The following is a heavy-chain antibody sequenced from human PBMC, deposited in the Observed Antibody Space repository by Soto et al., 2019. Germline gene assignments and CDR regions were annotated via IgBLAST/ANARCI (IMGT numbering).Heavy chain of an antibody. V-gene: IGHV4-59*01. CDR1: GGSISSYY. CDR3: ARVGYECPSRASRDWYFDL. CDR2: IYYSGST. D-gene: IGHD3-3*01. Sequence: SETLSLTCTVSGGSISSYYWSWIRQPPGKGLEWIGYIYYSGSTNYNPSLKSRVTISVDTSKNQFSLKLSSVTAADTAVYYCARVGYECPSRASRDWYFDLWGRGTLVTVSS. J-gene: IGHJ2*01.